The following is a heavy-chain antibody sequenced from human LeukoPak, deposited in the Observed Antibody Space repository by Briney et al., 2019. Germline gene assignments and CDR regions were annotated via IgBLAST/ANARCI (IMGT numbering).Heavy chain of an antibody. Sequence: SETLSLTCTVSGGSISSYYWSWIRQPPGKGLEWIGYIYYSGSTNYNPSLKSRVTTSVDTSKNQFSLKLSSVTAADTAVCYCARDNYGGNSGFDYWGQGTLVTVSS. CDR3: ARDNYGGNSGFDY. CDR2: IYYSGST. CDR1: GGSISSYY. D-gene: IGHD4-23*01. V-gene: IGHV4-59*01. J-gene: IGHJ4*02.